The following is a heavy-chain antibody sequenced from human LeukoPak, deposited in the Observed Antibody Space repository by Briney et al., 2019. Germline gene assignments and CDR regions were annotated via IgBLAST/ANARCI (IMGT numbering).Heavy chain of an antibody. J-gene: IGHJ6*03. V-gene: IGHV4-4*07. CDR2: IYTSGST. Sequence: SETLSLTCTVSGGSISSYYWSWIRQPAGKGLEWIGRIYTSGSTNYNPSLKSRVTMSVDTSKNQFSLKLSSVTAADTAVYYCARSTTVTPSDYYYYMDVWGKGTTVTVSS. CDR3: ARSTTVTPSDYYYYMDV. D-gene: IGHD4-17*01. CDR1: GGSISSYY.